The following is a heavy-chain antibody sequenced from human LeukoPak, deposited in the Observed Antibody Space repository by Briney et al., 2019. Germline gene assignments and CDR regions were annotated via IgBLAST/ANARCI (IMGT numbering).Heavy chain of an antibody. V-gene: IGHV3-23*01. CDR3: AKAXXTLGN. J-gene: IGHJ4*02. D-gene: IGHD1-14*01. CDR2: ISNSDYNT. Sequence: GXSLRXSCAASGFTFSSYAMSWVRQAPGKGVEWISTISNSDYNTYYTDSVKGRVTISRENAKNTLYLQMKSLTADDTAIYYCAKAXXTLGNWGQGTLVTVSS. CDR1: GFTFSSYA.